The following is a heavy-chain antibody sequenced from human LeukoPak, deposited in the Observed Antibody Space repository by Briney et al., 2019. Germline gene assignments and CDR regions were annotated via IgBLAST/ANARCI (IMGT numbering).Heavy chain of an antibody. CDR1: GGSITSYY. CDR2: IHTSGST. V-gene: IGHV4-4*07. CDR3: ARGKYYYDSSGYTRFDP. Sequence: SETLSLTCTVSGGSITSYYWSWIRLPAGKGLEWIGRIHTSGSTHYNPSLKSRVTMSGDTSKNQFSLKLSSVTAADTAVYYCARGKYYYDSSGYTRFDPWGQGTLVTVSS. J-gene: IGHJ5*02. D-gene: IGHD3-22*01.